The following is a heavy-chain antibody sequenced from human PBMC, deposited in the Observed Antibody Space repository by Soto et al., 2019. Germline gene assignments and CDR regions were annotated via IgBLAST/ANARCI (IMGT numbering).Heavy chain of an antibody. CDR2: IYSGGST. CDR3: ARDRIAVAGNPEYFPH. Sequence: EVQLVESGGGLVQPGGSLRLSCAASGFTVSSNYMSWVRQAPGKGLEWVSVIYSGGSTYYADSVKGRFTISRDNAKNTLYLQMISLRAEDTAVYYCARDRIAVAGNPEYFPHWGQGTLGTVSS. J-gene: IGHJ1*01. CDR1: GFTVSSNY. V-gene: IGHV3-66*01. D-gene: IGHD6-19*01.